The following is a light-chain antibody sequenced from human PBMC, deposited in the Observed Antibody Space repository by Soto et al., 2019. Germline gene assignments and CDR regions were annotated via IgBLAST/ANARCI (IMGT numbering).Light chain of an antibody. V-gene: IGKV1-5*03. Sequence: DIQMNQSPSSLSASVGDRVTITCRASQSILSWLAWYQQKPWKAPKLLIYKAYSLESGVPSRFSGSGSGTEFTLTISSLQPDGSASYYCQEYHNFSWTVGQGPKVEVK. CDR3: QEYHNFSWT. CDR1: QSILSW. CDR2: KAY. J-gene: IGKJ1*01.